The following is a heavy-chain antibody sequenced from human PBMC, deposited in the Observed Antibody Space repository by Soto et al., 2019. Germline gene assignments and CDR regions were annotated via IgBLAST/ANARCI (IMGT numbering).Heavy chain of an antibody. D-gene: IGHD3-10*01. CDR3: ARALWFGELSWFDP. Sequence: GALRLSCAASGFTFSSYAMHWVRQAPGKGLEYVSVISSNGGSTYYANSVKGRFTISRDNSKNTLYLQMGSLRAEDMAVYYCARALWFGELSWFDPWGQGTLVTVSS. V-gene: IGHV3-64*01. CDR1: GFTFSSYA. CDR2: ISSNGGST. J-gene: IGHJ5*02.